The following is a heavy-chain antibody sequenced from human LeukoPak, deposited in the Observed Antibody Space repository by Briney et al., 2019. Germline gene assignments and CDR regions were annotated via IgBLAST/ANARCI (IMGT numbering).Heavy chain of an antibody. CDR2: INWNGGST. J-gene: IGHJ3*02. D-gene: IGHD3-22*01. CDR3: ARAYYYGSSGSSEGSAFDI. CDR1: GFTFDDYG. Sequence: GSLRLSCAASGFTFDDYGMSWVRQAPGKGLEWVSGINWNGGSTGYADSVKGRFTISRDNAKNSLYLQMNSLRAEDTALYHCARAYYYGSSGSSEGSAFDIWGQGTMVTVSS. V-gene: IGHV3-20*01.